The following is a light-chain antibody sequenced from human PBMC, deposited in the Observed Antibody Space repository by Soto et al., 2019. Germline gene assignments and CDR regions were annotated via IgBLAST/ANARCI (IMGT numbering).Light chain of an antibody. CDR1: SSDIGYYNY. V-gene: IGLV2-14*01. CDR2: GVN. CDR3: SSYASSNTRYV. Sequence: SALTQPASVSGSPGQSITISCTGTSSDIGYYNYVSWYQHHPGKAPKLMIYGVNNRPSGVSNRFSGSKSGNTASLTISGLQAEDEADYFCSSYASSNTRYVFGTGTKLTVL. J-gene: IGLJ1*01.